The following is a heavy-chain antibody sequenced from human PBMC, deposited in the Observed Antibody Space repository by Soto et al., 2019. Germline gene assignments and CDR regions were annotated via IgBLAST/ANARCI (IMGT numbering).Heavy chain of an antibody. CDR3: ARVHGTYYDTLTGLWGGHFDY. CDR2: IYPSGGSR. CDR1: EYTFTNNY. V-gene: IGHV1-46*03. D-gene: IGHD3-9*01. J-gene: IGHJ4*02. Sequence: QVQLVQSGTEVKMPGASVKVSCKPSEYTFTNNYVLCVRQAPVQQLVWMGIIYPSGGSRIYAQTFQGRVTMTSDTSTSTMYIELSNLRSEYTAVFYCARVHGTYYDTLTGLWGGHFDYWGQGTQVTVSS.